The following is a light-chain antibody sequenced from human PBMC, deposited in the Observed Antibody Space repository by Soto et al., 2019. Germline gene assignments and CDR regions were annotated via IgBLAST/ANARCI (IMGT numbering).Light chain of an antibody. V-gene: IGKV3-15*01. CDR2: GAS. CDR3: QQYDNWTWT. CDR1: QSIGDT. J-gene: IGKJ1*01. Sequence: EIVRTQSPATLSVSPGGRATLSCRASQSIGDTLAWYHKKPGQAPRILIYGASSRVTGFPARFSGSGSGTDFNLTISRLQSDDFAVYECQQYDNWTWTFGQGTKVDIK.